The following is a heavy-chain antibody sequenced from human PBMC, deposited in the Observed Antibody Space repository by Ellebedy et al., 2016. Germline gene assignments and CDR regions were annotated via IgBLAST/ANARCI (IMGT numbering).Heavy chain of an antibody. V-gene: IGHV2-5*02. D-gene: IGHD3-16*02. CDR2: IYWDDDK. Sequence: SGPTLVKPTQTLTLTCTFSGFSLSTRGMGVGWIRQPPGKALEWLALIYWDDDKRYSPSLKSRLTITKDTSKTQVVLTMTNMDPVDTATDYCAHAGMITFGGVIVFFDHWGQGTLVTVSS. CDR3: AHAGMITFGGVIVFFDH. CDR1: GFSLSTRGMG. J-gene: IGHJ4*02.